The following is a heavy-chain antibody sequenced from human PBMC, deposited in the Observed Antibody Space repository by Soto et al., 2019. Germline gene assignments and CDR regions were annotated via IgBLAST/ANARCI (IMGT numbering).Heavy chain of an antibody. Sequence: SETLSLTCAVSGGSISSGGYSWSWIQQPPGKGLEWIGYIYHSGSTYYNPSLKSRVTISVDRSKNQFSLKLSSVTAADTAVYYCARGVGEAYYDILTGLENWFDPWGQRTLVTVSS. CDR1: GGSISSGGYS. V-gene: IGHV4-30-2*01. J-gene: IGHJ5*02. CDR3: ARGVGEAYYDILTGLENWFDP. D-gene: IGHD3-9*01. CDR2: IYHSGST.